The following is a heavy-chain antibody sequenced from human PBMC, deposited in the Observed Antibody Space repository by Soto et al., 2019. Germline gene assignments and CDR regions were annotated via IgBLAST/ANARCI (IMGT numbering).Heavy chain of an antibody. J-gene: IGHJ4*02. CDR2: TRNQGQRHIT. CDR3: ARTASSTSCSDY. CDR1: GFTFSDHY. V-gene: IGHV3-72*01. Sequence: VQLVESGGDLVQPGGSLRLACAASGFTFSDHYIDWVRQAPGKGLEWVGRTRNQGQRHITEYAASVKGRFSISRDDPKSSPYLQMHSLKVDDTAGYYCARTASSTSCSDYWGLGTLVTVSS. D-gene: IGHD2-2*01.